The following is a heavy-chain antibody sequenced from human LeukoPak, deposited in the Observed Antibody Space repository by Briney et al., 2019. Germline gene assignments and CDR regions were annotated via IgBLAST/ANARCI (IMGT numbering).Heavy chain of an antibody. J-gene: IGHJ4*02. CDR3: ARDGSGSYYSP. V-gene: IGHV1-69*06. D-gene: IGHD1-26*01. CDR2: IIPIFGTA. Sequence: ASVKVSCKASGYTFTGYYMHWVRQAPGQGLEWMGGIIPIFGTANYAQKFQGRVTITADKSTSTAYMELSSLRSEDTAVYYCARDGSGSYYSPWGQGTLVTVSS. CDR1: GYTFTGYY.